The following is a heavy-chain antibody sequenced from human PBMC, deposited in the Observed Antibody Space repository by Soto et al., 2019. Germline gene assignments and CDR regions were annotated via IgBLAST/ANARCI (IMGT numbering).Heavy chain of an antibody. D-gene: IGHD4-17*01. CDR3: AKPCSGDYGDY. J-gene: IGHJ4*02. CDR1: GFTFSSYA. CDR2: ISGSGGST. V-gene: IGHV3-23*01. Sequence: EVQLLESGGGLVQPGGSLRLSCAASGFTFSSYAMSWVRQAPGKGLEWVSAISGSGGSTYYADSVKGRFTISRDTYKNTLSLQMNSLRAEDTAVYYCAKPCSGDYGDYWGQGTLVTVSS.